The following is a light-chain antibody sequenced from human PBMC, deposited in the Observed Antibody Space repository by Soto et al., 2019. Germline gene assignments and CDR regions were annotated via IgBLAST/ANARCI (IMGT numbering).Light chain of an antibody. CDR2: GNS. V-gene: IGLV1-40*01. CDR3: QSYDSSLSAHYV. CDR1: SSNIGATYD. J-gene: IGLJ1*01. Sequence: QSALTQPPSVSGAPGQRVTVSCTGSSSNIGATYDVQWYQQLPGTAPKLLIYGNSNRPSGVPDRFSGSKSGTSASLAITGLQADDEADYYCQSYDSSLSAHYVFGTGTRPPS.